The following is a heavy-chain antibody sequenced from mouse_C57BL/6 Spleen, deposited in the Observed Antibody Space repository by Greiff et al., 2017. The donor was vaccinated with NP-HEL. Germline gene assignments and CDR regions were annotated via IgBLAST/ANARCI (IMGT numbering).Heavy chain of an antibody. Sequence: QVQLQQSGAELARPGASVKMSCKASGYTFTSYTMHWVKQRPGQGLEWIGYINPSSGYTKYNQKFKDKATLTADKSSSTAYMQLRSLTSEDSAVYYCARGATTVVADYAMDYWGQGTSLTVSS. D-gene: IGHD1-1*01. CDR2: INPSSGYT. CDR1: GYTFTSYT. V-gene: IGHV1-4*01. CDR3: ARGATTVVADYAMDY. J-gene: IGHJ4*01.